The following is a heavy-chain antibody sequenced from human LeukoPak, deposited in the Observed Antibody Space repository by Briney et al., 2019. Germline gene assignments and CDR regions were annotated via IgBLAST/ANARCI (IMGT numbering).Heavy chain of an antibody. D-gene: IGHD1-26*01. J-gene: IGHJ4*02. CDR2: ISGSGRST. V-gene: IGHV3-23*01. Sequence: GGSLRLSCAASEFTFSTYGMSWVRQAPGKGLEWVSTISGSGRSTYYADSVKGRFTISRDDSKNTLYLQVNSLRAEDTAVYYCAKRLGSGSYEYYFDYWGQGTLVTVSS. CDR1: EFTFSTYG. CDR3: AKRLGSGSYEYYFDY.